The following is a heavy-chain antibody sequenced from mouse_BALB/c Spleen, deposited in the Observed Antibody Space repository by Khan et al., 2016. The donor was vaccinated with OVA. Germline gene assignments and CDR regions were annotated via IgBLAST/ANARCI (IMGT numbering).Heavy chain of an antibody. V-gene: IGHV1-7*01. J-gene: IGHJ2*01. CDR1: GYTFTTYW. CDR2: INPTSGYT. CDR3: TRDRIDY. Sequence: QMQLEESGAELAKPGASVKMSCKASGYTFTTYWMHWVKQRPGRGLEWIGYINPTSGYTDYNEKFKDRATLSADKSSSTAYMQLSSLTSEDSAVYYCTRDRIDYWGQGTTLTVSS.